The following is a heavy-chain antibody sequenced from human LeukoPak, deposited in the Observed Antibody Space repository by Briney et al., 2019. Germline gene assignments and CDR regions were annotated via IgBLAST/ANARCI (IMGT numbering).Heavy chain of an antibody. J-gene: IGHJ5*02. V-gene: IGHV3-21*01. CDR1: GFTFSSYS. Sequence: GGSLRLSCAASGFTFSSYSMNWVRQAPGKGLEWVSSISSSSSYIYYADSVKGRFTIPRDNAKNSLYLQMNSLRAEDTAVYYCARVNTYYDFWSGLSGWFDPWGQGTLVTVSS. D-gene: IGHD3-3*01. CDR2: ISSSSSYI. CDR3: ARVNTYYDFWSGLSGWFDP.